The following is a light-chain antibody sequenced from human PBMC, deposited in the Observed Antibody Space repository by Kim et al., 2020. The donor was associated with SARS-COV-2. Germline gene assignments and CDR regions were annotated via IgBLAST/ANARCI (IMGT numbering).Light chain of an antibody. J-gene: IGKJ4*01. CDR3: QQYGYSPFT. Sequence: SAEEGVTHSCRASQSVISTYLAWYQQKPGQAPRLLIYGASSRATGIPDRFSGSGIGTDFSLTISRVEPEDFAVYYCQQYGYSPFTFGGGTKVDIK. CDR1: QSVISTY. CDR2: GAS. V-gene: IGKV3-20*01.